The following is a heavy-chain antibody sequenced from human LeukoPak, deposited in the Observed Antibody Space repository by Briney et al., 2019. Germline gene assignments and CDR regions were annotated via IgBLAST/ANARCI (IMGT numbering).Heavy chain of an antibody. CDR2: INSGGGGT. D-gene: IGHD3-10*01. J-gene: IGHJ1*01. Sequence: PGGSLRLSCAASGFTFSTYAMSWVRQAPGKGLEWVSAINSGGGGTHYADSVKGRFTISRDNSKNTLHLQMNSLRAEDTAVYYCARDTDYYGSGRHGYFDHWGQGTLVTVSS. CDR1: GFTFSTYA. CDR3: ARDTDYYGSGRHGYFDH. V-gene: IGHV3-23*01.